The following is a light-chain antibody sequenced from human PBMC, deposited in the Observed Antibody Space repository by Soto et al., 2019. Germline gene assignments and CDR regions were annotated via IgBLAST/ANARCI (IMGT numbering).Light chain of an antibody. J-gene: IGLJ7*01. CDR1: SSNIGSNT. V-gene: IGLV1-44*01. Sequence: QAVVTQPPSASGTPGQRVTISCSGSSSNIGSNTVNWYQQLPGTAPKLLIYSNNQRPSGVPDRFSGSKSGTSASLAISGLQSEDEADYYCAAWDDSLNGAVFGGGTQLTVL. CDR2: SNN. CDR3: AAWDDSLNGAV.